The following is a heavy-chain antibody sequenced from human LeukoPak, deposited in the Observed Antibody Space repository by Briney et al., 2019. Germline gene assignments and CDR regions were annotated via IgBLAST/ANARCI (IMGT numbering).Heavy chain of an antibody. CDR1: GFTFSDYY. V-gene: IGHV3-11*01. D-gene: IGHD3-16*01. CDR2: IGLTDTTI. Sequence: GGSLRPSCAASGFTFSDYYMSWIRQVPGKGLEWVSYIGLTDTTIYYADSLKGRFAISRDNAKNSLYLHTHSLRAEDTAIYYCARLKLGYWYFDLWGRGTLLTVSS. J-gene: IGHJ2*01. CDR3: ARLKLGYWYFDL.